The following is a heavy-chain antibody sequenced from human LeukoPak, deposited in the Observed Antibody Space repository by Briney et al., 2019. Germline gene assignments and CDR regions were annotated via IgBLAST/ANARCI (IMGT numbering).Heavy chain of an antibody. CDR2: INPSGGST. CDR3: ARDPPGRPYSSSSYG. Sequence: RASVKVSCKASGYIFTSYYMHWVRQAPGQGLEWMGIINPSGGSTSYAQKFQGRVTMTRDTSTSTVYMELSSLRSEDTAVYYCARDPPGRPYSSSSYGWGQGTLVTVSS. J-gene: IGHJ4*02. V-gene: IGHV1-46*01. CDR1: GYIFTSYY. D-gene: IGHD6-6*01.